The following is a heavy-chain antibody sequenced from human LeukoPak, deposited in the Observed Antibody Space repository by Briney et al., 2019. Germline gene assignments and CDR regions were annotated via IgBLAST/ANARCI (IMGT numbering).Heavy chain of an antibody. CDR2: INHSGST. D-gene: IGHD3-9*01. CDR1: GGSFSGYY. Sequence: SETLSLTCAVYGGSFSGYYWSWIRQPPGKGLEWIGEINHSGSTNYNPSLKSRVTISVDTSKNQFSLKLSSVTAADTAVYYCARGNAGYDILTGSVNRFDYWGQGTLVTVSS. V-gene: IGHV4-34*01. J-gene: IGHJ4*02. CDR3: ARGNAGYDILTGSVNRFDY.